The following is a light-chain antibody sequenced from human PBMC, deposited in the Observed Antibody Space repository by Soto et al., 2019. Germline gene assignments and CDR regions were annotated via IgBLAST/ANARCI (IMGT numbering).Light chain of an antibody. CDR1: SSDVGGYNY. CDR3: SSYTSSSTYVV. V-gene: IGLV2-14*01. J-gene: IGLJ2*01. CDR2: DVS. Sequence: QSALTQPASVSGSPGQSITISCTGTSSDVGGYNYVSWYQQHPGKAPKLMIHDVSNRPSGVSNRFSGSKSGNTASLSISGFQAEDEAAYYCSSYTSSSTYVVFGGGTKLTVL.